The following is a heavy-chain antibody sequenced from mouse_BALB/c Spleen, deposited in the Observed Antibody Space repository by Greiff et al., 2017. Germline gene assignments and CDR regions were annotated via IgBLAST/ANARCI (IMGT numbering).Heavy chain of an antibody. V-gene: IGHV3-6*02. CDR1: GYSITSGYY. J-gene: IGHJ2*01. D-gene: IGHD1-1*01. CDR3: ARGTTVVDY. Sequence: EVHLVESGPGLVKPSQSLSLTCSVTGYSITSGYYWNWIRQFPGNKLEWMGYISYDGSNNYNPSLKNRISITRDTSKNQFFLKLNSVTTEDTATYYCARGTTVVDYWGQGTILTVSS. CDR2: ISYDGSN.